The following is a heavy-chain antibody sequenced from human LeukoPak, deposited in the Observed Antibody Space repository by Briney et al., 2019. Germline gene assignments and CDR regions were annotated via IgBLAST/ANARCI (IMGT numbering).Heavy chain of an antibody. D-gene: IGHD2/OR15-2a*01. V-gene: IGHV3-15*01. CDR3: TTFYHEYSPY. CDR2: IKSNADGGTP. J-gene: IGHJ4*02. CDR1: GFSFMNAW. Sequence: PGGSLRLSCAGSGFSFMNAWMIWVRQAPGKGLEWVGRIKSNADGGTPDYAAPARGRFTISRDDSKNTLYLQMNSLKTEDTAVYYCTTFYHEYSPYWGRGTLVTVSS.